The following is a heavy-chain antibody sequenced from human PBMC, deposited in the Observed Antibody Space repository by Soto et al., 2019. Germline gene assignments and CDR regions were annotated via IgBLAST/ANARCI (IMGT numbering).Heavy chain of an antibody. J-gene: IGHJ4*02. CDR3: AKDAYYDSSGYTDY. CDR2: ISWNSGGI. CDR1: GFTFDDYA. V-gene: IGHV3-9*01. Sequence: LRLSCAASGFTFDDYAMHWVRQAPGKGLEWVSGISWNSGGIGYADSVKGRFTTSRDNAKNSLYLQMNSLRAEDTALYYCAKDAYYDSSGYTDYWGQGTLVTVSS. D-gene: IGHD3-22*01.